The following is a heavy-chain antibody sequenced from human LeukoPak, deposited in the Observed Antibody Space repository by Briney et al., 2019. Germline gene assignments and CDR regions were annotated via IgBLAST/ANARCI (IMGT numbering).Heavy chain of an antibody. J-gene: IGHJ4*02. D-gene: IGHD3-3*01. CDR1: GGTFSSYA. CDR2: IIPIFGTA. CDR3: ARGDFWSGYYMNSGFDY. Sequence: SVKVSCKASGGTFSSYAISWARQAPGQGLEWMGGIIPIFGTANYAQKFQGRVTITTDESTSTAYMELSSLRSEDTAVYYCARGDFWSGYYMNSGFDYWGQGTLVTVSS. V-gene: IGHV1-69*05.